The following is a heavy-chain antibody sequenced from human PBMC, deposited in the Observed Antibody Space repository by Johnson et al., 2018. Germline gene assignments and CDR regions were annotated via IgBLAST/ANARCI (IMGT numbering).Heavy chain of an antibody. Sequence: VQLQESGGGLVQPGGSLRLSCAASGFTFSNYWMHWVRQAPGKGLVWVSRITADGSSTKYADSMKGRFTISGDNAKNTLYLQMNSLRAEDQAMYYCARDNGYATPFDIWGQGTMVTVSP. CDR3: ARDNGYATPFDI. CDR1: GFTFSNYW. J-gene: IGHJ3*02. D-gene: IGHD2-15*01. CDR2: ITADGSST. V-gene: IGHV3-74*03.